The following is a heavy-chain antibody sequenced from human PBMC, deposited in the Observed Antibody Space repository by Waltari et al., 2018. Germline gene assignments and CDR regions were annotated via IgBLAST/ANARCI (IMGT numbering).Heavy chain of an antibody. V-gene: IGHV3-49*03. CDR2: IRSKAYGGTT. CDR1: GFTFGDYA. J-gene: IGHJ4*02. D-gene: IGHD6-13*01. Sequence: EVQLVESGGGLVQPERSLRLSCTASGFTFGDYAMSWFRQAPGKGLEWVGFIRSKAYGGTTEYAASVKGRFTISRDDSKSIAYLQMNSLKTEDTAVYYCTRDRGGIAAHGEYYFDYWGQGTLVTVSS. CDR3: TRDRGGIAAHGEYYFDY.